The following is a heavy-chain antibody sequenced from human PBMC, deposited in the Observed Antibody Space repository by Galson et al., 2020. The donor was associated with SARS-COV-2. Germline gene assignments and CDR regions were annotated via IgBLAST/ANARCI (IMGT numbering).Heavy chain of an antibody. D-gene: IGHD1-26*01. Sequence: GGSLRLSCAASGFSFKTYAMSWVRQAPGKGLEWVSAISFSGGITYYADSVKGRFTISRDTSKNTLYLQMNSLRAEDTAVYYCAKDRNSVGYSAFDIWGQGTVVTVSS. CDR3: AKDRNSVGYSAFDI. CDR1: GFSFKTYA. V-gene: IGHV3-23*01. CDR2: ISFSGGIT. J-gene: IGHJ3*02.